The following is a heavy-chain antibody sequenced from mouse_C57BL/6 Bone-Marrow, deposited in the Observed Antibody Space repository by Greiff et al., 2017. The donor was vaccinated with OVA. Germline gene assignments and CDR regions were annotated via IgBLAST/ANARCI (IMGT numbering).Heavy chain of an antibody. J-gene: IGHJ1*03. Sequence: EVQLQESGGGLVKPGGSLKLSCAASGFTFSDYGMHWVRQAPEKGLEWVAYISSGSSTIYYADTVRCRFTSSRDNAKNTLFLQMTSLRSEDTAMYYCARTVLYWYFDVWGTGTTVTVSS. CDR1: GFTFSDYG. CDR3: ARTVLYWYFDV. CDR2: ISSGSSTI. V-gene: IGHV5-17*01.